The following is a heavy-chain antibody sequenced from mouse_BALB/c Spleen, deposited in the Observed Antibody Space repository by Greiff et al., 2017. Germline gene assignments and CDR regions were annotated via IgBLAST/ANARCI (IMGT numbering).Heavy chain of an antibody. J-gene: IGHJ3*01. V-gene: IGHV1S34*01. CDR1: GYSFTGYY. D-gene: IGHD2-4*01. CDR2: ISCYNGAT. CDR3: AREGGYDYDGEAWFAY. Sequence: LVKTGASVKISCKASGYSFTGYYMHWVKQSHGKSLEWIGYISCYNGATSYNQKFKGKATFTVDTSSSTAYMQFNSLTSEDSAVYYCAREGGYDYDGEAWFAYWGQGTLVTVSA.